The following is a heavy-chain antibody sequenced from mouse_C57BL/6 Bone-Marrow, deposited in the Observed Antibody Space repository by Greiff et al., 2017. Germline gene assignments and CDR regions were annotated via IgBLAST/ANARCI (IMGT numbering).Heavy chain of an antibody. V-gene: IGHV1-74*01. D-gene: IGHD1-1*01. CDR3: AMTFSVSPIAMDY. CDR2: IRPSDSDT. J-gene: IGHJ4*01. Sequence: QVQLQQPGAELVKPGASVKVSCKASGYTFTSYWMHWVKQRPGQGLEWIGRIRPSDSDTNYNQKFKGKATLTVDKSSSTAYMQLSSLTSEDSAVYYCAMTFSVSPIAMDYWGQGTSVTVSS. CDR1: GYTFTSYW.